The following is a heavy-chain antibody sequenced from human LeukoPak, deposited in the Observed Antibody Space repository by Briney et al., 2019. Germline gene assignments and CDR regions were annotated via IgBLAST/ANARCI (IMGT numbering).Heavy chain of an antibody. V-gene: IGHV3-21*01. J-gene: IGHJ4*02. CDR3: ARVTRGYTYGLLDY. CDR1: GFTFSSYS. CDR2: ISSSSSYI. D-gene: IGHD5-18*01. Sequence: GGSLRLSCAASGFTFSSYSMNWVRQAPGKGLEWVSSISSSSSYIYFADSLKGRFTISRDNAKNSLYLQMNGLRAEDTAVYYCARVTRGYTYGLLDYWGQGALVTVSS.